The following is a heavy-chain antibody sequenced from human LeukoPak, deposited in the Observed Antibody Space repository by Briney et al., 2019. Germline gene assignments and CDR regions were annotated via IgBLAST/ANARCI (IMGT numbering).Heavy chain of an antibody. CDR3: ARGITVGATPHSAFDI. V-gene: IGHV1-2*02. J-gene: IGHJ3*02. CDR1: GYTFTGYY. Sequence: ASVKVSCKASGYTFTGYYMHWVRQAPGQGLEWMGWINPNSGGTNYAQKFQGRVTMTRDTSISTAYMELSRLRSDDTAVYYCARGITVGATPHSAFDIWGQGTMVTVSS. D-gene: IGHD1-26*01. CDR2: INPNSGGT.